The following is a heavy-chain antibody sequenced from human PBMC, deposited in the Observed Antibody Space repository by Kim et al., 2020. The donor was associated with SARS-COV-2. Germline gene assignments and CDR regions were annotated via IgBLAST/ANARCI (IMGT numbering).Heavy chain of an antibody. D-gene: IGHD3-10*01. V-gene: IGHV3-30*18. CDR3: AKSLRRSDSYHAFDV. J-gene: IGHJ6*02. CDR1: GFTFSIYG. CDR2: ISYDGSNK. Sequence: GGSLRLSCAASGFTFSIYGMHWVRKAPGKGLDWVAVISYDGSNKYYVDSVKGRFTISRDNSKNTLFLQMNSLRAEDTAVYYCAKSLRRSDSYHAFDVWGQGTTVTVSS.